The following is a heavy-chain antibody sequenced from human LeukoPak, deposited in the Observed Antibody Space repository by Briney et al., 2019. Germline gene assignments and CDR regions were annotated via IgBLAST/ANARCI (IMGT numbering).Heavy chain of an antibody. Sequence: SETLSLTCAVYGGSISSYYWSWIRQPPGKGLEWIGYIYYSGSTNYNPSLKSRVTISVDTSKNQFSLKLSSVTAADTAVYYCARSRGWLQYYFDYWGQGTLVTVSS. V-gene: IGHV4-59*01. D-gene: IGHD5-12*01. CDR1: GGSISSYY. J-gene: IGHJ4*02. CDR2: IYYSGST. CDR3: ARSRGWLQYYFDY.